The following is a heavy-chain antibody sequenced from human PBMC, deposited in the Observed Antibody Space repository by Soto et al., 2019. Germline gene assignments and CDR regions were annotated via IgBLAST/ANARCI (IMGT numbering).Heavy chain of an antibody. V-gene: IGHV6-1*01. CDR1: RDSVSSNSAG. CDR3: ARGEQYSGRIFDY. Sequence: SQTLSLTCAITRDSVSSNSAGWSWVRQSPSRGLEWLGRTYYRSKWYYEYAVSVRGRITINPDTSKNQYSLQLNSVTPEDMAVYFCARGEQYSGRIFDYWGQGTLVTVSS. J-gene: IGHJ4*01. D-gene: IGHD1-26*01. CDR2: TYYRSKWYY.